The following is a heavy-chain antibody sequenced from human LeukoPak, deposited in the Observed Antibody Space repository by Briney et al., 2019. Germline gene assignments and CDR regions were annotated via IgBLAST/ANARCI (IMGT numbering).Heavy chain of an antibody. V-gene: IGHV4-4*07. CDR3: AREFDSYGSGDLNWFDP. CDR2: IYTSGST. D-gene: IGHD3-10*01. J-gene: IGHJ5*02. CDR1: RGSISYFY. Sequence: PSETLSLTCTVSRGSISYFYWSWIRQPAGKGLEWIGRIYTSGSTNYNPSLKSRVTMSVDTSKNQFSLKLSSVTAADTAVYYCAREFDSYGSGDLNWFDPWGQGTLVTVSS.